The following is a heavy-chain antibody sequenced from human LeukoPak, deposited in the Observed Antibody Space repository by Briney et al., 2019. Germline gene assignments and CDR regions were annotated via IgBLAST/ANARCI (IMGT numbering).Heavy chain of an antibody. Sequence: SETLSLTCTVSGGSISSYYWSWIRQPPGKGLEWIGYIYYSGTTNYNPSLKSRVTISVDTSKNQISLKLSSVTAADTAVYYCARGVYIAAAQYGYWGQGTLVTVSS. CDR2: IYYSGTT. J-gene: IGHJ4*02. CDR1: GGSISSYY. CDR3: ARGVYIAAAQYGY. D-gene: IGHD6-13*01. V-gene: IGHV4-59*01.